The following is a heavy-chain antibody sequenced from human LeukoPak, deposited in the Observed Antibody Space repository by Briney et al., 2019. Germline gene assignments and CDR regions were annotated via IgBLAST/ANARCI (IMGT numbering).Heavy chain of an antibody. J-gene: IGHJ4*02. Sequence: GGSLRLSCAASGFTFSSYSMNWVRQAPGKGLEWVSHITASGTAMFYADSVKGRFTISRDNAKNSLYLQMNSLRAEDTAVYYCAKDGGLWVSAHWGDSWGRGTLVTVSS. CDR3: AKDGGLWVSAHWGDS. CDR1: GFTFSSYS. V-gene: IGHV3-48*01. CDR2: ITASGTAM. D-gene: IGHD7-27*01.